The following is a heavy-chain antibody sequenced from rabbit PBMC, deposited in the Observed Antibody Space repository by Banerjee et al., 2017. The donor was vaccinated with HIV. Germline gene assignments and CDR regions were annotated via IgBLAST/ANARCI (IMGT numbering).Heavy chain of an antibody. J-gene: IGHJ4*01. D-gene: IGHD1-1*01. CDR1: GFTLSSSDS. CDR2: IAAGSSGTT. V-gene: IGHV1S45*01. Sequence: HAQLVESGGGLVQHEGSLTLTCKDSGFTLSSSDSMCWVRQAPGKGLEWIGCIAAGSSGTTYYASWAKGRFTISKTSSTTVTLQMTSLTAADTATYFCARAGGFENYFNLWGPGTLVAVS. CDR3: ARAGGFENYFNL.